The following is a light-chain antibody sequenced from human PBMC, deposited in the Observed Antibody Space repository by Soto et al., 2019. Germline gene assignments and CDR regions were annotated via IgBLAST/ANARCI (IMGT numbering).Light chain of an antibody. J-gene: IGKJ4*01. CDR2: GAS. CDR3: HQYGTSPLIT. V-gene: IGKV3-20*01. Sequence: EIVLTQSPGTLSLSPGERATLSCRAGQSVSSSYLAWYQQKPGQAPRLLINGASSRATGIPDRFSGSGSGTDFPLTISRLEPEDFAVYYCHQYGTSPLITFGAGTQVEIK. CDR1: QSVSSSY.